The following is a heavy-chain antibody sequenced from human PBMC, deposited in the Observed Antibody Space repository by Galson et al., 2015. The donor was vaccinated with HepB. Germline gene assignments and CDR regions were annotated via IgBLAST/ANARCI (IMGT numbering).Heavy chain of an antibody. CDR2: IYSGGST. Sequence: SLRLSCAASGFTVSSNYMSWVRQAPGKGLEWVSVIYSGGSTYYADSVKGRFTISRDNSKNTLYLQMNSLRAEDTAVYYCARDTYYYSSGWRGDDYWGQGTLVTVSS. J-gene: IGHJ4*02. V-gene: IGHV3-66*01. CDR1: GFTVSSNY. D-gene: IGHD6-19*01. CDR3: ARDTYYYSSGWRGDDY.